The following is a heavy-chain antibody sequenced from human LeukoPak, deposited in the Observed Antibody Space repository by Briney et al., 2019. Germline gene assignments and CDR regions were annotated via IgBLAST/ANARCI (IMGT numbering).Heavy chain of an antibody. V-gene: IGHV1-69*13. CDR2: IIPIFGTA. CDR1: GGTFSSYA. CDR3: ARDSHPYDSSGGRNWLDP. D-gene: IGHD3-22*01. Sequence: ASVKVSCKASGGTFSSYAISWVRQAPGQGLEWMGGIIPIFGTANYAQKFQGRVTITADESTSTAYMELSSLRSEDTAVYYCARDSHPYDSSGGRNWLDPWGQGTLVTVSS. J-gene: IGHJ5*02.